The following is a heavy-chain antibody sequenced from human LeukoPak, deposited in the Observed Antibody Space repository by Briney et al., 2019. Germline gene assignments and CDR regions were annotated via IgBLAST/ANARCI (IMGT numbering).Heavy chain of an antibody. CDR1: GGSFSGYY. CDR2: INHSGST. J-gene: IGHJ6*04. V-gene: IGHV4-34*01. CDR3: ARGRIQLWSGNYYYGMDV. Sequence: SETLSLTCAVYGGSFSGYYWSWIRQPPGKGLEWIGEINHSGSTNYNPSLKSRVTILVDTSKNQFSLKLSSVTAADTAVYYCARGRIQLWSGNYYYGMDVWGKGTTVTVSS. D-gene: IGHD5-18*01.